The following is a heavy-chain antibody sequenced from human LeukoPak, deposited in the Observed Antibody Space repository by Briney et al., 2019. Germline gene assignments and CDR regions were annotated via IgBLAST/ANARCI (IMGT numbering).Heavy chain of an antibody. CDR2: IYPGDSDT. Sequence: GESLKISCKGSGYSFTSYWIGWVRQMPGKGPEWMGIIYPGDSDTRYSPSFQGQVTISADKSISTAYLQWSSLKASDTAMYYCARYPYCSGGSCYRGYYFDYWGQGTLVTVSS. J-gene: IGHJ4*02. CDR1: GYSFTSYW. CDR3: ARYPYCSGGSCYRGYYFDY. V-gene: IGHV5-51*01. D-gene: IGHD2-15*01.